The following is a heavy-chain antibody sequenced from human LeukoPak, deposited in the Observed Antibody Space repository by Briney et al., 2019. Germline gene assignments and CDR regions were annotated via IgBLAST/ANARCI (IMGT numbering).Heavy chain of an antibody. Sequence: PSETLSLTCTVSGGSISGTYYWSWIRQPPGKGLEWIGYIYYTGTTDSNPSLRSRVTISVDTSKNQFSLKLSSVTAADTAVYYCARGTIFGVVIDAFDIWGQGTMVTVSS. CDR3: ARGTIFGVVIDAFDI. D-gene: IGHD3-3*01. V-gene: IGHV4-59*12. CDR1: GGSISGTYY. CDR2: IYYTGTT. J-gene: IGHJ3*02.